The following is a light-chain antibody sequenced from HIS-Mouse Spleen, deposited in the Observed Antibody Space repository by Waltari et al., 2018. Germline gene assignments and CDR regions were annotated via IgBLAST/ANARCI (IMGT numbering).Light chain of an antibody. CDR1: ALPKKY. CDR2: EDS. Sequence: SYELTQPPSVSVSPGQTARITCSGDALPKKYAYWYQPKSGQAPVLVIYEDSKRPSGIPERFSVSSSWTMATLTISGAQVAAEADYYCYSTDSSGNHRVFGGGTKLTVL. J-gene: IGLJ2*01. CDR3: YSTDSSGNHRV. V-gene: IGLV3-10*01.